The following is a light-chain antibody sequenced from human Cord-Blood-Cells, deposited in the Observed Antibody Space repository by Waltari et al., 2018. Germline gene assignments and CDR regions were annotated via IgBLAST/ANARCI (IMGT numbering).Light chain of an antibody. CDR2: EVS. Sequence: QSALTQPASVSGSPGQSLTISCTGTSSDVGGYNYVSWYQQHPGKAPKRMIYEVSNRPSGVSNRFSGSKSGNTASLTISGLQAEDEADYYCSSYTSSSTLLYVFGTGTKVTVL. CDR3: SSYTSSSTLLYV. J-gene: IGLJ1*01. V-gene: IGLV2-14*01. CDR1: SSDVGGYNY.